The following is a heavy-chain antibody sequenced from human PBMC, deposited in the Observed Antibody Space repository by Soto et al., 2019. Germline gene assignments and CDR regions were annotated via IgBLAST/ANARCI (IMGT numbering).Heavy chain of an antibody. CDR3: AKDRLGSGSYYNPLPPYGMDV. D-gene: IGHD3-10*01. J-gene: IGHJ6*02. V-gene: IGHV3-30*18. CDR1: GFTFSSYG. CDR2: IQNDGSNK. Sequence: QVQLVESGGGVVQPGRSLRLSCAASGFTFSSYGMHGARQAPGKGLGWGAVIQNDGSNKYYADSVKGRFTISRDNSKNTLYLQMNSLRAEDTAVYYCAKDRLGSGSYYNPLPPYGMDVWGQGTTVTVSS.